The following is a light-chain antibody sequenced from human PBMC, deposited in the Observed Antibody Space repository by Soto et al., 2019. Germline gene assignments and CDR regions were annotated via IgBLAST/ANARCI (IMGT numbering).Light chain of an antibody. J-gene: IGKJ4*01. CDR1: QGISSY. Sequence: DIQLTQSPSFLSASVGDRVTISCRASQGISSYLAWYQQKPGKAPKLLIYAASTLQSGVPSRFSGSGSGTEFTLTISSLQPEDVATYYCQKYDNSPLTFGGGTKVEIK. CDR3: QKYDNSPLT. CDR2: AAS. V-gene: IGKV1-9*01.